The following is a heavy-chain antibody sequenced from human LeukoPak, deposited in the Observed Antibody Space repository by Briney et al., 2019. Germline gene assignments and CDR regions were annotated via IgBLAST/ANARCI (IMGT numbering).Heavy chain of an antibody. J-gene: IGHJ1*01. V-gene: IGHV3-21*01. CDR1: GFTFSSYS. D-gene: IGHD4-23*01. Sequence: GGSLRLSCAASGFTFSSYSMNWVRQAPGKGLEWVSSISSSSSYIYYADSVKGRFTISRDNAKNSLYLQMNSLRAEDTAVYYCARPRAYGGNSLGHWGQGTLVTVSS. CDR3: ARPRAYGGNSLGH. CDR2: ISSSSSYI.